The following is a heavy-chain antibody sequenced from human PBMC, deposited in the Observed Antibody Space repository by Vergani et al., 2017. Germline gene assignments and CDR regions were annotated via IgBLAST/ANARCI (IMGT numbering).Heavy chain of an antibody. D-gene: IGHD1-26*01. CDR1: RFIFNNYA. CDR3: ARPRVGGRYRSGGCDI. CDR2: ISGSGDST. V-gene: IGHV3-23*01. J-gene: IGHJ3*02. Sequence: EVQLLESGGGLVQPGGSLRLSCAASRFIFNNYAMSWVRQAPGKGLEWVSGISGSGDSTYYADSVKGRCTISRDNSKNTLYLQMNSLGAEDTAVYYCARPRVGGRYRSGGCDIWGQGTMVTVSS.